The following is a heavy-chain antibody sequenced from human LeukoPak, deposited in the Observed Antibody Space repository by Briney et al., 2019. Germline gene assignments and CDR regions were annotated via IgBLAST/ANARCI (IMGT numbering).Heavy chain of an antibody. CDR1: GGSISRGSYY. CDR3: ARTYDTTRRDY. J-gene: IGHJ4*02. CDR2: IYTSGST. V-gene: IGHV4-61*02. D-gene: IGHD3-22*01. Sequence: PSETPSLTCTVSGGSISRGSYYWSWIRQPAGKGLEWIGRIYTSGSTNYNPSLKSRVTISVDTSKNQFSLKLSSVTAADTAVYYCARTYDTTRRDYWGQGTLVTASS.